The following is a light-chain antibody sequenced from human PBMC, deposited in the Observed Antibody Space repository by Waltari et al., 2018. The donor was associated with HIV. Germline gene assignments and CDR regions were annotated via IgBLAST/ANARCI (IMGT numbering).Light chain of an antibody. CDR1: SSDVGAYNY. Sequence: QSALTQPRSVSGSPGQSVTISCTGTSSDVGAYNYVSWYQQHPGKAPKLMIYDVNKRPPGVPDRFSGSKSGITASLTISGLQAEDEADYYCCSYAGSYTYVFGTGTKVTVL. CDR3: CSYAGSYTYV. V-gene: IGLV2-11*01. CDR2: DVN. J-gene: IGLJ1*01.